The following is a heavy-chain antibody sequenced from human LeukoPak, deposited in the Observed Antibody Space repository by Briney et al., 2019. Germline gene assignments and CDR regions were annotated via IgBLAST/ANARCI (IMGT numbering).Heavy chain of an antibody. D-gene: IGHD5-24*01. CDR3: TRVGYIDEGIDY. J-gene: IGHJ4*02. V-gene: IGHV3-7*04. CDR2: IKQDGSKK. Sequence: HPGGSLRLSCVASGFPFSSYWMTWVRQAPGKGLEWVANIKQDGSKKSYVDSVKGRFTISRDNAKSSLHLQMNSLRAEDTAIYYCTRVGYIDEGIDYWGQGTLVTVSS. CDR1: GFPFSSYW.